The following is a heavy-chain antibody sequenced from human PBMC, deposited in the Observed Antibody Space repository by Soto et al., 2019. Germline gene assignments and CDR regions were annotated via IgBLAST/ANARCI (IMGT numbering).Heavy chain of an antibody. CDR2: IYYSGST. D-gene: IGHD5-18*01. CDR1: GGSLSGYY. J-gene: IGHJ5*02. V-gene: IGHV4-59*01. CDR3: ARIPVDTSMIYWCDP. Sequence: PWETLSLTFAVYGGSLSGYYWSWIRQPPGKGLEWIGNIYYSGSTNYNPSLKSRATISVDTSKNQFSLKVSSATAADTAVYYCARIPVDTSMIYWCDPCGQGTLVTVS.